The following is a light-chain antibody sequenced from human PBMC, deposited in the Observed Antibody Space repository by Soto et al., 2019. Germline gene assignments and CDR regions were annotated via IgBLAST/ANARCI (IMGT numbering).Light chain of an antibody. CDR1: QRISSGY. Sequence: EIVLTQSPGTLSLSPGERASLSCRASQRISSGYLAWYQQKPGQAPRLLIYGASNRATDIPDRFSGRGSGTDFTLTISRLEPEDFAVYYCHQRSQWPHTFGQGTKLEI. V-gene: IGKV3D-20*02. J-gene: IGKJ2*01. CDR3: HQRSQWPHT. CDR2: GAS.